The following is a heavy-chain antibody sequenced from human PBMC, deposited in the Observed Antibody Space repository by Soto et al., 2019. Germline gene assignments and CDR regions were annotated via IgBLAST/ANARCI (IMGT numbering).Heavy chain of an antibody. CDR3: TRLITIFGVANNWFDP. CDR2: ISAYNGNT. Sequence: GTSVKVSCKASGDSFTIYGISWVRQAPGQGLEWMGWISAYNGNTNYAQKLQGRVTMTTDTSTSTAYMELRSLRSDDTAVYYCTRLITIFGVANNWFDPWGQGTLVTVSS. J-gene: IGHJ5*02. V-gene: IGHV1-18*01. D-gene: IGHD3-3*01. CDR1: GDSFTIYG.